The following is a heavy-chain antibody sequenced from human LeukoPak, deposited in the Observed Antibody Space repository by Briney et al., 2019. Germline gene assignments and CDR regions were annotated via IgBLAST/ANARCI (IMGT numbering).Heavy chain of an antibody. V-gene: IGHV4-39*07. CDR1: GGSISSSSYY. CDR3: ARAGPVPAAIPFDY. CDR2: IYYSGST. D-gene: IGHD2-2*02. J-gene: IGHJ4*02. Sequence: TSETLSLTCTVSGGSISSSSYYWGWIRQPPGKGLEWIGSIYYSGSTYYNPSLKSRVTISVDTSKNQFSLKVSSVTAADTAVYYCARAGPVPAAIPFDYWGQGTLVTVSS.